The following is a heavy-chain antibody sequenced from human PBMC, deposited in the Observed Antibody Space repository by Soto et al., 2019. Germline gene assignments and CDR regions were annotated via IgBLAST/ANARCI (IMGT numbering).Heavy chain of an antibody. CDR1: GYTFNTYG. CDR2: ISAYDGKR. D-gene: IGHD3-3*01. CDR3: ARDPHEFWTSYWFDP. V-gene: IGHV1-18*01. Sequence: ASVKVSCKTSGYTFNTYGINWVRQAPGQVLELMGWISAYDGKRTYAEKFQGRVTLTTDTSTSTAYMELRSLRSDDTAIYYCARDPHEFWTSYWFDPWGQGTTVTVSS. J-gene: IGHJ5*02.